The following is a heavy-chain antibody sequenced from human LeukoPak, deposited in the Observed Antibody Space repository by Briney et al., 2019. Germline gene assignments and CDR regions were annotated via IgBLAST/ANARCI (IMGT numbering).Heavy chain of an antibody. CDR3: ATNRRCSSTSCYDFDY. V-gene: IGHV1-18*01. CDR1: GYTFTNYG. Sequence: ASVKVSCKASGYTFTNYGFSWVRQAPGEGLEWMGWISAYNGDTKYAQKFQGRVTITTDTSATTVYMELGSLRFDDAAVYYCATNRRCSSTSCYDFDYWGQGTLVTVSS. J-gene: IGHJ4*02. D-gene: IGHD2-2*01. CDR2: ISAYNGDT.